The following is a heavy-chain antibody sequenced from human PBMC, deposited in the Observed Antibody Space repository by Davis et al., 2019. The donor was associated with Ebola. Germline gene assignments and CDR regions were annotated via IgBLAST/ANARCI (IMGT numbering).Heavy chain of an antibody. V-gene: IGHV1-46*02. CDR3: ARDVVVVAATDWFDP. CDR1: GYTFNIYY. J-gene: IGHJ5*02. D-gene: IGHD2-15*01. CDR2: IDPSGGGT. Sequence: ASVKVSCKASGYTFNIYYMHWVRQAPGQGLEWMGIIDPSGGGTDYAQKFQGRVTMTRDTSTSTVYMELRNLRSEDTAVYYCARDVVVVAATDWFDPWGQGTLVTVSS.